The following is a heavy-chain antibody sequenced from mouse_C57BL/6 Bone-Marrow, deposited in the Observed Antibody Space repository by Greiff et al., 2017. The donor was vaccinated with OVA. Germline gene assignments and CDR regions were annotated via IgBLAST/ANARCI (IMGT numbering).Heavy chain of an antibody. V-gene: IGHV1-81*01. D-gene: IGHD2-4*01. CDR3: ARSPLDYDYDWYFDV. CDR1: GYTFTSYG. Sequence: LVESGAELARPGASVKLSCKASGYTFTSYGISWVKQRTGQGLEWIGEIYPRSGNTYYNEKFKGKATLTADKSSSTAYMELRSLTSEDSAVYFCARSPLDYDYDWYFDVWGTGTTVTVSS. J-gene: IGHJ1*03. CDR2: IYPRSGNT.